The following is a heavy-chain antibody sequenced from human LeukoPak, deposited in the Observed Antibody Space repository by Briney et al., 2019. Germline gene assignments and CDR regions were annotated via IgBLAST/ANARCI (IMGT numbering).Heavy chain of an antibody. CDR2: TYYRSKWYN. D-gene: IGHD6-6*01. Sequence: SQTLSLTCAISGDSVSSNSAAWNWIRQSPSRGLEWLGRTYYRSKWYNDYAVSVKSRITINPDTSKNQFSLQLNSVTPEDTAVYYCARAHGSPSLAPYGMDVWGQGTTVTVSS. V-gene: IGHV6-1*01. CDR1: GDSVSSNSAA. CDR3: ARAHGSPSLAPYGMDV. J-gene: IGHJ6*02.